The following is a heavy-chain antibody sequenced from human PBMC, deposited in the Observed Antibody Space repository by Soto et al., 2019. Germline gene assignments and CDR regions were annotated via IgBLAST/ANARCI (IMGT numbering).Heavy chain of an antibody. CDR2: IYYSGST. CDR1: GGSIFSSNYY. V-gene: IGHV4-39*01. J-gene: IGHJ4*02. Sequence: SETLSLTCTVSGGSIFSSNYYWGWTRQPPGKGLEWIGSIYYSGSTYYNPSLKSRVTISVDTSKNQFSLKLSSVTAADTAVYYCARHRYYGSGSYLYYFDYWGQGTLVIVSS. D-gene: IGHD3-10*01. CDR3: ARHRYYGSGSYLYYFDY.